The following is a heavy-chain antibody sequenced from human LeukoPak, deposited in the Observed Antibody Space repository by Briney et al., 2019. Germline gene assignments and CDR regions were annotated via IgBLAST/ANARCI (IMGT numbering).Heavy chain of an antibody. J-gene: IGHJ4*02. CDR2: IYYSGST. CDR1: GGSISSSSYY. V-gene: IGHV4-39*07. D-gene: IGHD5-24*01. CDR3: ASRSPPEMAPGN. Sequence: SETLSLTCTVSGGSISSSSYYWGWIRQPPGKGLEWIGSIYYSGSTYYNPSLKSRVTISVDTSKNQFSLKLSFVTAADTAVYYCASRSPPEMAPGNWGQGTLVTVSS.